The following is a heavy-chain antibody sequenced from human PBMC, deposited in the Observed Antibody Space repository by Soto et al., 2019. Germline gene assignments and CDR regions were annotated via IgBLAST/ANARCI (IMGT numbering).Heavy chain of an antibody. CDR1: GYTFTSYA. V-gene: IGHV1-3*01. D-gene: IGHD3-3*01. CDR3: ARGFVDFWSGSTRSYYYYYMDV. Sequence: GASVKVSCKASGYTFTSYAMHWVRQAPGQRLEWMGWINAGNGNTKYSQKFQGRVTITRDTSASTAYMELSSLRSEDTAVYYCARGFVDFWSGSTRSYYYYYMDVWGQGSTVPVSS. J-gene: IGHJ6*03. CDR2: INAGNGNT.